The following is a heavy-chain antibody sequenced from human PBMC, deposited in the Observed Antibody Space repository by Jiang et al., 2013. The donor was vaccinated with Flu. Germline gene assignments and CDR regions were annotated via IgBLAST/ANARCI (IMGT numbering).Heavy chain of an antibody. Sequence: SGAEVKKPGASVKVSCKTSGYTFTAYAIHWVRQAPGQRLEWMGWINTDNNDTKYSQKLQGRVTITRDTSASTVYMELSSLRSEDTAVYYCARDGWVTMQHFDSWGQGTPVTVSS. V-gene: IGHV1-3*04. CDR1: GYTFTAYA. J-gene: IGHJ4*02. D-gene: IGHD2-21*02. CDR3: ARDGWVTMQHFDS. CDR2: INTDNNDT.